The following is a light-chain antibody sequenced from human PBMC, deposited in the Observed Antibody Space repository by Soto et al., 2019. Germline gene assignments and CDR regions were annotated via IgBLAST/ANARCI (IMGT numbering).Light chain of an antibody. CDR1: QSVSSSY. V-gene: IGKV3-20*01. CDR2: GAS. CDR3: QQYATSPFT. J-gene: IGKJ3*01. Sequence: EIVLTQSPGTLSLSPGERATLSCRSSQSVSSSYLAWYKQKPGQAPRLIIYGASSRATGIPDRFGGSGSGTEFTLTISRLEPEDFEVYYCQQYATSPFTFGPGTKVDIK.